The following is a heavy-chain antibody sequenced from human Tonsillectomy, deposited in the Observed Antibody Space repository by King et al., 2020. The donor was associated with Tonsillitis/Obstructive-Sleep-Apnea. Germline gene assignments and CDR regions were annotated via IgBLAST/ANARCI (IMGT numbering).Heavy chain of an antibody. J-gene: IGHJ4*02. CDR1: GGSISSYY. V-gene: IGHV4-59*08. Sequence: QLQESGPGLVKPSETLSLTCIVSGGSISSYYWSWIRPPPGKGLEWIGYVYYSGSINYNPSLESRVTISVDTSKSQFSLKLSSVTAADTALYFCARHEYSYGYYFDFWGQGTLVTVSS. CDR2: VYYSGSI. CDR3: ARHEYSYGYYFDF. D-gene: IGHD5-18*01.